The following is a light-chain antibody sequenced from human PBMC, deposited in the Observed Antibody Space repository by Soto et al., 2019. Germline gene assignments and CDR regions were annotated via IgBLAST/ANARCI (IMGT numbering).Light chain of an antibody. V-gene: IGLV2-14*03. Sequence: QPDLTQPASVSGSPGQSSTISCTRTSSDVGGYHYVSWYQHHPGKAPKLMIYDVSTRPSGVSNRFSGSKSGNTASLTISGLQAEDEADYYCHSYTSSTTYVFGTGTKVTVL. CDR2: DVS. CDR1: SSDVGGYHY. CDR3: HSYTSSTTYV. J-gene: IGLJ1*01.